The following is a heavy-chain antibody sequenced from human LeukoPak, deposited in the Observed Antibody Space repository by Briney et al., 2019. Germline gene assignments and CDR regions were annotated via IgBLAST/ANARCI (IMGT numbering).Heavy chain of an antibody. V-gene: IGHV3-30*18. CDR1: GFTFSSYG. D-gene: IGHD2-2*01. CDR3: AKVASVVPAATDDYYYCYGMDV. Sequence: GGSLRLSCAASGFTFSSYGMHWVRPAPGKGLEWVAVISYDGSNKYYADSVKGRFTISRDNSKNTLYLQMNRLRAEDTAVNYCAKVASVVPAATDDYYYCYGMDVWGKGTTVTVSS. CDR2: ISYDGSNK. J-gene: IGHJ6*04.